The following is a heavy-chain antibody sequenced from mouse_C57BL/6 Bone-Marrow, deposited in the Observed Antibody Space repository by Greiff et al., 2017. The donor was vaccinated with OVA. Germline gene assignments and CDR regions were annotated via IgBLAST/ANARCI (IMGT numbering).Heavy chain of an antibody. CDR2: IHPNSGST. V-gene: IGHV1-64*01. D-gene: IGHD2-2*01. Sequence: VQLQQPGAELVKPGASVKLSCKASGYTFTSYWMHWVKQRPGQGLEWIGMIHPNSGSTNYNEKFKSKATLTVDKSSSTAYMQLSSLTSEDSAVYYCAREGSTMVYYYAMDYWGQGTSVTVSS. CDR1: GYTFTSYW. CDR3: AREGSTMVYYYAMDY. J-gene: IGHJ4*01.